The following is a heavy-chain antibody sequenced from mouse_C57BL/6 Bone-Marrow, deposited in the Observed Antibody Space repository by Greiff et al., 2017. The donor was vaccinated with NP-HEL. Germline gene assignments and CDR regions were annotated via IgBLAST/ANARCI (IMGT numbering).Heavy chain of an antibody. V-gene: IGHV1-59*01. J-gene: IGHJ1*03. CDR3: ARWRAYYGKGFDV. D-gene: IGHD2-10*01. CDR1: GYTFTSYW. CDR2: IDPSDSYT. Sequence: QVHVKQPGAELVRPGTSVKLSCKASGYTFTSYWMHWVKQRPGQGLEWIGVIDPSDSYTNYNQKFKGKATLTVDTSSSTAYMQLSSLTSEDSAVYYCARWRAYYGKGFDVWGTGTTVTVSS.